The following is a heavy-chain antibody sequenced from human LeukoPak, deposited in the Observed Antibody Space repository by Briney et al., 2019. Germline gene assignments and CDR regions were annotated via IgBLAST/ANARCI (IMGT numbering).Heavy chain of an antibody. V-gene: IGHV3-13*01. CDR3: ARVLTVRSGGYDAFDI. D-gene: IGHD6-25*01. CDR2: IDTAGDT. CDR1: GFTFSSYD. J-gene: IGHJ3*02. Sequence: GGSLRLSCAASGFTFSSYDMHWVRQATGKGLEWVSAIDTAGDTYYPGSVKGRFTISRENAKNSLYLQMNTLRAGDTAVYYCARVLTVRSGGYDAFDIWGQGTMVTVSS.